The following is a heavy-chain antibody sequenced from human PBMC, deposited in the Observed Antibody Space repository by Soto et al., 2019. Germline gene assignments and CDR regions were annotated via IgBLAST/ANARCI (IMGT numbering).Heavy chain of an antibody. Sequence: GASVKVSCKASGGTFSSYAISWVRQAPGQGLEWMGGIIPIFGTANYAQKFQGRVTITADESTSTAYMELSSLRSEDTAVYYCERALMTTVVTYYFDYCGPGPLVTVYS. V-gene: IGHV1-69*13. D-gene: IGHD4-17*01. CDR3: ERALMTTVVTYYFDY. J-gene: IGHJ4*02. CDR2: IIPIFGTA. CDR1: GGTFSSYA.